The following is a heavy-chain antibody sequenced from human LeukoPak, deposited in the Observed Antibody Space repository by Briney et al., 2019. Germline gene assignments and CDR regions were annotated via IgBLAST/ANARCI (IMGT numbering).Heavy chain of an antibody. CDR3: ARDVYGMDV. V-gene: IGHV1-46*01. J-gene: IGHJ6*02. CDR1: GYTFTSYY. Sequence: GASVKVSCKASGYTFTSYYMHWVRQAPGQGLEWMGVINSSGGGTTYAQKFQGRVSMTRDTSTSTVYMELSSLRSEDTAVYYCARDVYGMDVWGQGTTVTVSS. CDR2: INSSGGGT.